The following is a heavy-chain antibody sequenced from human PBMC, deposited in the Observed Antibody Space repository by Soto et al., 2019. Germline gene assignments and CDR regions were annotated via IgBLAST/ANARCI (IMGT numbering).Heavy chain of an antibody. CDR3: AKATATGGGAFDI. Sequence: GGSLRLSCAASGFICSSYDMSWVRQAPGKGLEWVSTILVDGRTFYVDSVKGRFTISRDSSQNTVYLQMNSLTAGDTALYYCAKATATGGGAFDICGQGTTVTVSS. CDR2: ILVDGRT. CDR1: GFICSSYD. J-gene: IGHJ3*02. D-gene: IGHD2-8*02. V-gene: IGHV3-23*01.